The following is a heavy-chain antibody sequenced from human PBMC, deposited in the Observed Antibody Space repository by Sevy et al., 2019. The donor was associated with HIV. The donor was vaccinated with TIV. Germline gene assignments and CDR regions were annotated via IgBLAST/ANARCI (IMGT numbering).Heavy chain of an antibody. D-gene: IGHD2-15*01. CDR3: ARVGYCSGGSCYSGDAFDI. J-gene: IGHJ3*02. CDR1: GGSISSGSYY. Sequence: SETLSLTCTVSGGSISSGSYYWSWIRQPAGKGLEWIGRIYTSGSTNYNPSLKSRVTISVDTSKNQFSLKLSSVTAADTAVYYCARVGYCSGGSCYSGDAFDIWGQGTMVTVSS. V-gene: IGHV4-61*02. CDR2: IYTSGST.